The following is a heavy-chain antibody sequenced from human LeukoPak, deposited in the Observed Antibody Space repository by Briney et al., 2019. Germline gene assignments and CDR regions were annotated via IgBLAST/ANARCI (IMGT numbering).Heavy chain of an antibody. J-gene: IGHJ3*02. D-gene: IGHD3-3*01. CDR2: IYYSGST. V-gene: IGHV4-59*08. Sequence: SETLSLTCTVSGGSISSYYWSWIRQPPGRGLEWIGYIYYSGSTNYNPSLKSRVTISVDTSKNQFSLKLSSVTAADTAVYYCARHPYVLRFLEWLLAPRRRGAFDIWGQGTMVTVSS. CDR3: ARHPYVLRFLEWLLAPRRRGAFDI. CDR1: GGSISSYY.